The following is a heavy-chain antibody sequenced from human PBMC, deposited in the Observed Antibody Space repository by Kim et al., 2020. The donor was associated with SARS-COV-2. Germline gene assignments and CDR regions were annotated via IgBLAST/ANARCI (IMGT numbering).Heavy chain of an antibody. D-gene: IGHD2-2*01. J-gene: IGHJ6*02. CDR1: GFRFSDHA. Sequence: GGSLRLSCAASGFRFSDHAIHWVRQAPGKGLEWLTQIFFDASKEYYADSVKGRFTGSKDNSKNMAYLQMNNLRGEDTAVYYCARYGQSASRYALDVWGQGTTVIVSS. V-gene: IGHV3-33*01. CDR2: IFFDASKE. CDR3: ARYGQSASRYALDV.